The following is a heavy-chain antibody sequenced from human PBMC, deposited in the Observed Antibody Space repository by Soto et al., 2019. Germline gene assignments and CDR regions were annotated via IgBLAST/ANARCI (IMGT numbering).Heavy chain of an antibody. CDR2: IYYSGST. Sequence: SETLSLTCTVSGGSISSYYWSWIRQPPGKGLEWIGYIYYSGSTNYNPSLKSRVTISVDTSKNQFSLKLSSVTAADTAVYYCARFYNWLDPWGQGTLVTVSS. CDR3: ARFYNWLDP. CDR1: GGSISSYY. J-gene: IGHJ5*02. V-gene: IGHV4-59*01.